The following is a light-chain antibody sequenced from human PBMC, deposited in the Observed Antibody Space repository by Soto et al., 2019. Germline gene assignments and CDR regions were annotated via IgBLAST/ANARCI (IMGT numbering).Light chain of an antibody. CDR3: QQYGNSPFT. CDR2: DVS. V-gene: IGKV3-20*01. CDR1: QSVSSTY. Sequence: EIVLTQSPGTLSLSPGERATLSCRASQSVSSTYLAWYQQKPGQAPRLLMYDVSSRATGILDRFSGSGSGTDFTLTVSRLEPEDFAVYYCQQYGNSPFTFGQGTKVEIK. J-gene: IGKJ2*01.